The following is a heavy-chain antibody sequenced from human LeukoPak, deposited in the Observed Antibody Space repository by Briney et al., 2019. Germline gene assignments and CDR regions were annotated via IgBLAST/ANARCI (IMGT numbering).Heavy chain of an antibody. CDR2: ISYDGSTK. D-gene: IGHD3-10*01. J-gene: IGHJ4*02. CDR3: AKEYDSGGYGANFDY. V-gene: IGHV3-30*18. Sequence: GGSLRHSCAASEFTFSNYGMQWVRQAPGKGLEWVAVISYDGSTKYYADSVKGRFTISRDNSRNTLYLQMNSLRTEDTAVYYCAKEYDSGGYGANFDYWGQGTLVTVSS. CDR1: EFTFSNYG.